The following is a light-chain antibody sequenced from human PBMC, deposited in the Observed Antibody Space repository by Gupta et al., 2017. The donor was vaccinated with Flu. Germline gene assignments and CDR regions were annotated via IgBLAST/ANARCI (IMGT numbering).Light chain of an antibody. V-gene: IGKV1-5*03. CDR3: QQGKTYPIT. CDR1: QRIGTL. J-gene: IGKJ5*01. CDR2: EAS. Sequence: DIQMTQSPSTLSASVGDRVTITCRASQRIGTLLAWYQQKPGKAPKLIIYEASILQDGVPLRFSGSGSGTEFTLTIKSLQPHDFATYFCQQGKTYPITFGQGTRLEIK.